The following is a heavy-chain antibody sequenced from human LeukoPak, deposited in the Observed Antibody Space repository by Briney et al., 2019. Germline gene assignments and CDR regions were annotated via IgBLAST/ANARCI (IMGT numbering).Heavy chain of an antibody. V-gene: IGHV2-5*01. J-gene: IGHJ5*02. CDR1: GISLSTSGVG. CDR2: IYWNDDK. D-gene: IGHD5-12*01. CDR3: ARSYSDYYYFNNWFDP. Sequence: SGPTLVNPTPPLTLTCTFSGISLSTSGVGVGWIRQPPVKALEWLALIYWNDDKRYSPSLKSRLTISKDTSKNHVVLTMTNMDPVNTATYYCARSYSDYYYFNNWFDPWGQGTLVTVSS.